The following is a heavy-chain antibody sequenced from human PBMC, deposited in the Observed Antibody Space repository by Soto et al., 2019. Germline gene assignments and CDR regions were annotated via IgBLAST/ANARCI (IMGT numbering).Heavy chain of an antibody. V-gene: IGHV4-39*01. D-gene: IGHD6-13*01. Sequence: PPETLSLTCTVSGGSISSSSYYWGWIRQPPGKGLEWIGSIYYSGSTYYNPSLKSRVTISVDTSKNQFSLKLSSVTAADTAVYYCARISSWYYFDYWGQGTLVTVSS. CDR2: IYYSGST. CDR1: GGSISSSSYY. J-gene: IGHJ4*02. CDR3: ARISSWYYFDY.